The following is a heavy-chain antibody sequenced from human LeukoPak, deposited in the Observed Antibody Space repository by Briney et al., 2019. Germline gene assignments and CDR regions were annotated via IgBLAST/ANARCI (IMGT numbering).Heavy chain of an antibody. J-gene: IGHJ4*02. Sequence: ASVKVSCKASEYTFTNYDINWVRQATGQGLEWMGWINPNSGATGYAQKFQGRVTVTRDTSISTAYMELSSLTSEDTAVYYCTRHTSPTFDYWGQGTLVTVSS. D-gene: IGHD2-2*01. CDR3: TRHTSPTFDY. CDR2: INPNSGAT. V-gene: IGHV1-8*01. CDR1: EYTFTNYD.